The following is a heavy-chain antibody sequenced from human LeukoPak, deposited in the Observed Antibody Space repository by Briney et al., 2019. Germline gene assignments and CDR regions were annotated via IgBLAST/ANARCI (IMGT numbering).Heavy chain of an antibody. V-gene: IGHV3-23*01. Sequence: PGGSLRLSCAASGITFNRDAMSWVRQAPGKGLEWVSAISGSGGSTYYADSVKGRFTISRDNSKNTLYLQMNSLRAEDTALYYCAKPGGPGIAARGAFDLWGPGTMVTVSS. D-gene: IGHD6-25*01. CDR2: ISGSGGST. CDR1: GITFNRDA. J-gene: IGHJ3*01. CDR3: AKPGGPGIAARGAFDL.